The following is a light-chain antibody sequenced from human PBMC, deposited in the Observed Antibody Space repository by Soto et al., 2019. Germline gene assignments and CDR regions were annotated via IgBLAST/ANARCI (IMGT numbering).Light chain of an antibody. CDR2: GVS. Sequence: QSALTQPASVSGSPGQSITISCTGTSSDVGAYNYVSWYQQYPGKAPKLMIYGVSNRPSGVSNRFSGSKSGNTASLTISGLQDDEEADYYCNSYAGSSYVFGTGTKLTVL. CDR1: SSDVGAYNY. J-gene: IGLJ1*01. CDR3: NSYAGSSYV. V-gene: IGLV2-14*01.